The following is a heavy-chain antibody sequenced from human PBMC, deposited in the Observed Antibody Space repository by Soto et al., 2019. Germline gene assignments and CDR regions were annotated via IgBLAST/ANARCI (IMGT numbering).Heavy chain of an antibody. V-gene: IGHV4-30-4*01. D-gene: IGHD3-22*01. J-gene: IGHJ1*01. CDR2: IYYSGST. CDR1: GGSISSGDYY. CDR3: ARSYYYDSSGYSSAEYFQH. Sequence: QVQLQESGPGLVKPSQTLSLTCTVSGGSISSGDYYWSWIRQPPGKGLEWIGYIYYSGSTYYNPSLKSRVTIALSTARNQFSLKLGSVTAADTAVYYCARSYYYDSSGYSSAEYFQHWGQGTLVTVSS.